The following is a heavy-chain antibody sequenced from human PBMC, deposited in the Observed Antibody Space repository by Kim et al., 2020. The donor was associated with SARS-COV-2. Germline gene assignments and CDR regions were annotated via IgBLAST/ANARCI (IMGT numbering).Heavy chain of an antibody. J-gene: IGHJ5*02. D-gene: IGHD2-2*01. CDR3: TTGLFFFRYKLHVYNWFDP. V-gene: IGHV3-15*01. CDR1: GFTFSNAW. CDR2: IKSKTDGGTT. Sequence: GGSLRLSCAASGFTFSNAWMSWVRQAPGKGLEWVGRIKSKTDGGTTDYAAPVKGRFTISRDDSKNTLYLQMNSLKTEDTAVDYCTTGLFFFRYKLHVYNWFDPWGKGTLVNVSS.